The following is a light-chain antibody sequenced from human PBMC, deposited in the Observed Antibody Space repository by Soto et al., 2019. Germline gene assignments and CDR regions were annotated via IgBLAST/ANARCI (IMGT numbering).Light chain of an antibody. J-gene: IGLJ2*01. CDR3: QSYESSLSGVV. CDR1: SSDIGAGYD. CDR2: GNS. Sequence: QSALTQPPSVSGAPGQTVTISCTGTSSDIGAGYDVHWYQQLPGTAPKLLIYGNSNRPSGVPYRFSGSKSGTPASLAITGLQAEDEADYYCQSYESSLSGVVFGGGTKLTVL. V-gene: IGLV1-40*01.